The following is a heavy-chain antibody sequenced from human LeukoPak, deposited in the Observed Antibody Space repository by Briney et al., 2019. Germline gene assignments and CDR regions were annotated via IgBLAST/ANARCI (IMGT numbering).Heavy chain of an antibody. CDR1: GFTFSSYS. CDR2: ISSSSSYI. Sequence: PGGSLRLSCAASGFTFSSYSMNRVRQAPGKGLEWVSSISSSSSYIYYADSVKGRFTISRDNAKNSLYLQMNSLRAEDTAVYYCARLKGSGSYSFDYWGQGTLVTVSS. V-gene: IGHV3-21*01. D-gene: IGHD3-10*01. CDR3: ARLKGSGSYSFDY. J-gene: IGHJ4*02.